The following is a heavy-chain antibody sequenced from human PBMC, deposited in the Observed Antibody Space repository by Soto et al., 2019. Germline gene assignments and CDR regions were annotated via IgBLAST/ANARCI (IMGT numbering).Heavy chain of an antibody. CDR3: ARAGGYDFWSGYAGMYYGMDV. D-gene: IGHD3-3*01. Sequence: ASVKVCCKASGYTFTSYYMHWVRQATEQGLEWMGIINPSGGSTSYAQKFQGRVTMTRDTSTSTVYMELSSLRSEDTAVYYCARAGGYDFWSGYAGMYYGMDVWGQGTTVTVSS. V-gene: IGHV1-46*01. CDR1: GYTFTSYY. J-gene: IGHJ6*02. CDR2: INPSGGST.